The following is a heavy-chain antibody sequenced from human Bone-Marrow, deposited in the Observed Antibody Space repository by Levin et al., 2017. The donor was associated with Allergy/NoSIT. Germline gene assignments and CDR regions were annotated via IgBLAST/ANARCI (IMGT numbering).Heavy chain of an antibody. D-gene: IGHD2-2*02. J-gene: IGHJ6*02. CDR1: GGSFSGYY. CDR2: INHSGST. CDR3: ARDEVRIVVVPAAIKYYYGMDV. V-gene: IGHV4-34*01. Sequence: SETLSLTCAVYGGSFSGYYWSWIRQPPGKGLEWIGEINHSGSTNYNPSLKSRVTISVDTSKNQFSLKLSSVTAADTAVYYCARDEVRIVVVPAAIKYYYGMDVWGQGTTVTVSS.